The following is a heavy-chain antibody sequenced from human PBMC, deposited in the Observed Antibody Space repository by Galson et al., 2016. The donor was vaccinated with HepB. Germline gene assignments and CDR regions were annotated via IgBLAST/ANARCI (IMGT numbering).Heavy chain of an antibody. V-gene: IGHV3-30*04. Sequence: SLRLSCATSRFTFSDYAFHWVRPAPGKGLEWVAVISYDGWSQNYADSVRGRFTISRDNSKDTLYLQMNTLRVDDTAVYYCARGSVASPAGPAWNWGQGTPVTVAS. D-gene: IGHD4-23*01. CDR1: RFTFSDYA. CDR2: ISYDGWSQ. J-gene: IGHJ4*02. CDR3: ARGSVASPAGPAWN.